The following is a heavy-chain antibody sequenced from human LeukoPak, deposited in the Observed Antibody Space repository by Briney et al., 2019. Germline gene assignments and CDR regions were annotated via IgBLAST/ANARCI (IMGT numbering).Heavy chain of an antibody. V-gene: IGHV4-59*02. D-gene: IGHD7-27*01. CDR1: GGPVSDYY. J-gene: IGHJ4*02. CDR3: ASRKLGNDY. Sequence: ASETLSLTCTVSGGPVSDYYWSWIRQSPGKGLEWIGYIYYTGTSYNPSLKSRVTISADTSKNQFSLNLSSVTAADTAVYYCASRKLGNDYWGQGTLVTVSS. CDR2: IYYTGT.